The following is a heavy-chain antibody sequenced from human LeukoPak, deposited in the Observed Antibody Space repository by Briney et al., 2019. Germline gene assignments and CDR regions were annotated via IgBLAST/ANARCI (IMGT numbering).Heavy chain of an antibody. CDR3: ARHREVAGTPYYFES. V-gene: IGHV4-39*01. J-gene: IGHJ4*02. Sequence: KPSETLSLTCSVTGGSITSSSYYCAWIRQPPGKGLEWIGTIYYSGTTNYNPSLKGRVTISVGTSKNQFSLKLSSVTAADTAVYYCARHREVAGTPYYFESGGQGTLVTVSS. CDR1: GGSITSSSYY. CDR2: IYYSGTT. D-gene: IGHD6-19*01.